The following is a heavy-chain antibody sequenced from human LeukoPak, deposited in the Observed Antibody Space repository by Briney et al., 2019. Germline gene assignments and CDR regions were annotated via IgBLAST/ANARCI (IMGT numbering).Heavy chain of an antibody. CDR3: AREGYCSSTSCYRGEYFQH. Sequence: GGSLRLSCAASGFTFSSYSMNWVRQAPGKGLEWVSSISSSSSYIYYADSVKGRFTISRDNAKNSLYLQMNSLRAEDTAVYYCAREGYCSSTSCYRGEYFQHWGQGTLVTVSS. V-gene: IGHV3-21*01. CDR1: GFTFSSYS. J-gene: IGHJ1*01. CDR2: ISSSSSYI. D-gene: IGHD2-2*02.